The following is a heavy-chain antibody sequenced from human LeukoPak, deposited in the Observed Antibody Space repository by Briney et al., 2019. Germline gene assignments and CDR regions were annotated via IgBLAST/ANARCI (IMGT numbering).Heavy chain of an antibody. CDR3: ARRLCSSPSCSIAPSGNWLDP. J-gene: IGHJ5*02. CDR1: SGSISTYY. D-gene: IGHD2-2*01. Sequence: TSETLSLTCTVSSGSISTYYWNWLRQSPGKGLEWIGYIVYSGRTLYNPSPNGRVTISVDTSKNQFSLRLRSVTAADTAVYYCARRLCSSPSCSIAPSGNWLDPWGQGILVTVSS. V-gene: IGHV4-59*08. CDR2: IVYSGRT.